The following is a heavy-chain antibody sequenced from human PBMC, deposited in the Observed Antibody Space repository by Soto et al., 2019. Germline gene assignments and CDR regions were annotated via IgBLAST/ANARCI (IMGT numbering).Heavy chain of an antibody. V-gene: IGHV1-46*01. D-gene: IGHD5-12*01. J-gene: IGHJ4*02. CDR2: INPSGGST. CDR3: ARDLAVDPSDY. Sequence: GASVKVSCKASGYTFTSYYMHWVRQAPGQGLEWMGIINPSGGSTSYAQKFQGRVTMTRDTSTSTVYMELSSLGSEDTAVYYCARDLAVDPSDYWGQGTLVTVSS. CDR1: GYTFTSYY.